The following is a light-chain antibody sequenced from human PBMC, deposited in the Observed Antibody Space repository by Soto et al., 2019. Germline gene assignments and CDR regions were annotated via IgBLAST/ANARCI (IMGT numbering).Light chain of an antibody. CDR3: QQRSDWPPIT. CDR1: QSVRGH. Sequence: DTVLTQSPAALSLSPGETATLSCRASQSVRGHLAWYQHKPGQAPRLLIYDASYRATGVPLRFSGSGSVTDFTLTISSLESGDSATYYCQQRSDWPPITFGQGTRLEIK. CDR2: DAS. V-gene: IGKV3-11*01. J-gene: IGKJ5*01.